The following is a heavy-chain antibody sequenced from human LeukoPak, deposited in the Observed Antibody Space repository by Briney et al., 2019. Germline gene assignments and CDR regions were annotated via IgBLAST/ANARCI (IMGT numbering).Heavy chain of an antibody. CDR3: ARELYCSSTSCPIRPFDY. J-gene: IGHJ4*02. D-gene: IGHD2-2*01. V-gene: IGHV1-69*05. CDR2: IISIFGTA. CDR1: GGTFSSYA. Sequence: SVKVSCKASGGTFSSYAMSWVRQAPGQGLEWMGGIISIFGTANYAQKFQGRVTITTDESTSTAYMELSSLRSEDTAVYYCARELYCSSTSCPIRPFDYWGQGTLVTVSS.